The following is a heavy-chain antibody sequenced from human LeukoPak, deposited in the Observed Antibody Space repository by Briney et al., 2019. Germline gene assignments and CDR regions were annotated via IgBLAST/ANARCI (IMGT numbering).Heavy chain of an antibody. CDR2: IYYRGST. CDR1: GGSISTYY. D-gene: IGHD4-17*01. V-gene: IGHV4-59*01. J-gene: IGHJ2*01. CDR3: ARGGYTTGGYWYLDL. Sequence: PSETLSLTCTVSGGSISTYYWSWIRQPPGNGLQWIGYIYYRGSTNYNPSLKTPVTISVDTSKNQFSLQLSSVTAADTAVYYCARGGYTTGGYWYLDLWGRGTLVTVSS.